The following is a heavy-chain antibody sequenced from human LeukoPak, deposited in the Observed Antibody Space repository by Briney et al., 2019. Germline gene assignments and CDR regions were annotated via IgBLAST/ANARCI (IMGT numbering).Heavy chain of an antibody. Sequence: ASVKVSCKASGYTFTSYGISWVRQAPGQGLEWMGWIGVYNGRTYYAQRLQGRVTMTAGTSTSTAYMELRSLRSDDTAVYYCARDWLEYSGYDLFDYWGQGTLVTVSS. V-gene: IGHV1-18*01. CDR1: GYTFTSYG. J-gene: IGHJ4*02. CDR3: ARDWLEYSGYDLFDY. CDR2: IGVYNGRT. D-gene: IGHD5-12*01.